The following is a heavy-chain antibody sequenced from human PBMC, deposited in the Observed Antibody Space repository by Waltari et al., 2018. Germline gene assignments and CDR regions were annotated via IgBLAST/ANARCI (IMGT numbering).Heavy chain of an antibody. CDR1: GFTFSSYS. J-gene: IGHJ3*02. D-gene: IGHD5-12*01. CDR3: ARDWLGYDKSAFDI. V-gene: IGHV3-48*04. Sequence: EVQLVESGGGLVQPGGSLRLSCAASGFTFSSYSMNWVRQAPGKGREWVSYISSSSSNIYYADSVKGRFTISRDNAKNSLYLQMNSLRAEDTAVYYCARDWLGYDKSAFDIWGQGTMVTVSS. CDR2: ISSSSSNI.